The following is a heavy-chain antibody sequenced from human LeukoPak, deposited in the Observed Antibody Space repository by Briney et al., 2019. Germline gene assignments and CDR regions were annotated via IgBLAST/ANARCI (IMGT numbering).Heavy chain of an antibody. CDR3: AKDMAPSITMIVTAFAY. CDR2: ISWNSGNI. CDR1: GFTFDDYA. Sequence: PGGSLRLSCAASGFTFDDYAMHWVRQAPGKGLEWVSGISWNSGNIDYADSMKGRFTVSRDNAKNSLYLQMNSLRGDDTAFYYCAKDMAPSITMIVTAFAYWGQGTLVTVSS. D-gene: IGHD3-22*01. J-gene: IGHJ4*02. V-gene: IGHV3-9*01.